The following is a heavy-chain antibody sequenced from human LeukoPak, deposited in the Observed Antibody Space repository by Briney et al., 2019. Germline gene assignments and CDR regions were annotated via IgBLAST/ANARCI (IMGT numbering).Heavy chain of an antibody. CDR1: GYNFTSYA. D-gene: IGHD6-13*01. Sequence: ASVKVSCKASGYNFTSYAMHWVRQAPGQRLEWMGWINAGNGNTKYSQKFQGRVTITRDTSASTAYMELSSLRSEDRAVYYCARDPRRIAGTYYYYYGMDVWGQGTTVTVSS. CDR2: INAGNGNT. CDR3: ARDPRRIAGTYYYYYGMDV. V-gene: IGHV1-3*01. J-gene: IGHJ6*02.